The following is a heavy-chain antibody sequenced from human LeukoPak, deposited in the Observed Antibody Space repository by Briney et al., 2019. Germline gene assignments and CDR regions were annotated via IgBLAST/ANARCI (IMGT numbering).Heavy chain of an antibody. J-gene: IGHJ6*02. V-gene: IGHV5-51*01. CDR2: IYPGDSDT. D-gene: IGHD2-15*01. CDR1: GYSFTSYW. CDR3: ARRRYCSGGSCYRSYYYYGMDV. Sequence: GESLKISCKGSGYSFTSYWIGWVRQMPGKGLEWMGIIYPGDSDTRYSPSFQGQVTISADKPISTAYLQWSSLKASDTAMYYCARRRYCSGGSCYRSYYYYGMDVWGQGTTVTVSS.